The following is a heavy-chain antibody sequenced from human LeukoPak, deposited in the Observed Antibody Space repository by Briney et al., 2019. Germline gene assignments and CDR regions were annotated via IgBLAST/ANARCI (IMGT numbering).Heavy chain of an antibody. Sequence: QPGGSVRLSCAASGFTFSSYDMNWVRQAPGKGLEWVSYISRSGHTIYYADSVKGRFTISRDNAKNSLYLQLNSLRAEDTAVYYCARPVREQLAWGGYYFYSWGQGTLGT. D-gene: IGHD6-6*01. CDR1: GFTFSSYD. CDR3: ARPVREQLAWGGYYFYS. V-gene: IGHV3-48*03. J-gene: IGHJ4*02. CDR2: ISRSGHTI.